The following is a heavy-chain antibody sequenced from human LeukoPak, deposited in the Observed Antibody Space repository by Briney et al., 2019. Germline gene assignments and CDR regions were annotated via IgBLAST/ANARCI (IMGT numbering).Heavy chain of an antibody. Sequence: GRSLRLSCAASGFTFSSYGMHWVRQAPGKGLEWVAVISYDGSNKYYADSVKGRFTISRDNSKNTLYLQMNSLRAEDTAVYYCAKEPNSSSWYIPYYYYYGMDVWGQGTTVTVSS. CDR2: ISYDGSNK. CDR3: AKEPNSSSWYIPYYYYYGMDV. D-gene: IGHD6-13*01. CDR1: GFTFSSYG. J-gene: IGHJ6*02. V-gene: IGHV3-30*18.